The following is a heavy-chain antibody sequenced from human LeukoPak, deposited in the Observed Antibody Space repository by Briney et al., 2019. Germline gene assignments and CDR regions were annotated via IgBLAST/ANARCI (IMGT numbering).Heavy chain of an antibody. CDR3: AREVRGDYFDF. Sequence: GGSLRLSCAASGFTLSSYWMNWVRQAPGKGLEWVSVIYAGGTTFYADSVKGRFTISRDNSKNTLYLQMNSLRANDTAVYYCAREVRGDYFDFWGQGTLVTVSS. J-gene: IGHJ4*02. D-gene: IGHD3-16*01. V-gene: IGHV3-53*01. CDR2: IYAGGTT. CDR1: GFTLSSYW.